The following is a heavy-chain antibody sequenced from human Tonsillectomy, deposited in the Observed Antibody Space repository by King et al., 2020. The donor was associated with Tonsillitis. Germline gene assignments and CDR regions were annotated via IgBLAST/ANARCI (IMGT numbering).Heavy chain of an antibody. V-gene: IGHV3-30*18. Sequence: VQLVESGGGVVQPGRSLRLSCAASGFTFSSYGMHWVRQAPGKGLDWVADISYDGSSKHYADSVKGRVPITSDNSNNTLYLQVNSLRAEDTHIDYCAKHRGADSSSWYAVTFYFDYWGQGTLVTVSS. CDR3: AKHRGADSSSWYAVTFYFDY. CDR1: GFTFSSYG. CDR2: ISYDGSSK. D-gene: IGHD6-13*01. J-gene: IGHJ4*02.